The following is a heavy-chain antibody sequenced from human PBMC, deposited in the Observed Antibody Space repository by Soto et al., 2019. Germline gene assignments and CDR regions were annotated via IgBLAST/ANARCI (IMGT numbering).Heavy chain of an antibody. CDR3: AKVFHQLAYGMDV. Sequence: GGSLRLSCAASGFTFSSYWMSWVRQAPGKGLEWVANINQDGSEKYYVDSVKGRFTISRDNAKNSLYLQMNSLRAEDTAVYYCAKVFHQLAYGMDVWGQGTTVTVSS. CDR2: INQDGSEK. V-gene: IGHV3-7*03. CDR1: GFTFSSYW. D-gene: IGHD2-2*01. J-gene: IGHJ6*02.